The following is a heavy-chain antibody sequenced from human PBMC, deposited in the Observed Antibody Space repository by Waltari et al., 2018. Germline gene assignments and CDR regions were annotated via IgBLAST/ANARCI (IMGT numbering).Heavy chain of an antibody. J-gene: IGHJ4*02. CDR2: IYYTENR. CDR1: CASLSSPHFF. V-gene: IGHV4-39*07. Sequence: HLQLQVSGPGLVKPSATLSLTCTVSCASLSSPHFFWGWIRQSPGKGLEWIGTIYYTENRYYNPSLKSRLSISQDASKTQLSLKLNSATAADTAVYYCATTVPAGGSSFDYWTQGTLVTVSS. CDR3: ATTVPAGGSSFDY. D-gene: IGHD3-10*01.